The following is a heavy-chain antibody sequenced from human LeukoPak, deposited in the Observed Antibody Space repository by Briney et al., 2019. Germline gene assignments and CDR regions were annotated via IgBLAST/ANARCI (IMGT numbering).Heavy chain of an antibody. Sequence: GSLRLSCAASGFTFTTYNMNWVRQAPGKGLEWVSSISSSSSHTYYVDSVKGRFTISRDNTMNTLFLQMNSLRAEDTAVYYCARDLGWLQSDYWGQGTLVTVSS. CDR2: ISSSSSHT. CDR3: ARDLGWLQSDY. V-gene: IGHV3-21*01. J-gene: IGHJ4*02. D-gene: IGHD5-24*01. CDR1: GFTFTTYN.